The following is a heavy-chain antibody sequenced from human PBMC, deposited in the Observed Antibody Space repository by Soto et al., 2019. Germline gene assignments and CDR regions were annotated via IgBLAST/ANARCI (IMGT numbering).Heavy chain of an antibody. CDR2: ISYDGSNK. V-gene: IGHV3-30*18. Sequence: GGPLRLTCSATGFTFSSYCMHWVRQAPGKGLEWVAVISYDGSNKYYADSVKGRFTISRDNSKNTLYLQMNSLRAEDTAVYYCAKGEGFYYDSSGLFDYWGQGTLVTVSS. CDR3: AKGEGFYYDSSGLFDY. D-gene: IGHD3-22*01. J-gene: IGHJ4*02. CDR1: GFTFSSYC.